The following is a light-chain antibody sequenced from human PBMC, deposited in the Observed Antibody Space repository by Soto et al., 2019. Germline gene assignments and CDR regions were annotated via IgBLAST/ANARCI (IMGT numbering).Light chain of an antibody. Sequence: EIVLTQSPGTLSLSPGERATLSCRASQRVSRSYLAWYQQKPGQAPRLLIYGASSRATGIPDRFSGSGSGTDFTLTISRLEPEDFAVYYCQQYGSSPLLPFGGGTKVEIK. CDR3: QQYGSSPLLP. CDR1: QRVSRSY. J-gene: IGKJ4*01. CDR2: GAS. V-gene: IGKV3-20*01.